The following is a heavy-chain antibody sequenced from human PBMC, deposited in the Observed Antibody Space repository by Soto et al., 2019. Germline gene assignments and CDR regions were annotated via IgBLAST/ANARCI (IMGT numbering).Heavy chain of an antibody. CDR1: GGSISSSSYY. CDR3: ASLMSPTVVIPY. D-gene: IGHD4-17*01. V-gene: IGHV4-39*01. J-gene: IGHJ4*02. Sequence: SETLSLTCTVSGGSISSSSYYWGWIRQPPGKGLEWIGSIYYSGSTYYNQSLKSRVTISVDTSKNQFSLKLSSVTAADTAVYYGASLMSPTVVIPYWGQGTLVTVSS. CDR2: IYYSGST.